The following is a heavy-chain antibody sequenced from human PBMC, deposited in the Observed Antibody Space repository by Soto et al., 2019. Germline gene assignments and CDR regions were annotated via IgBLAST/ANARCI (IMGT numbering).Heavy chain of an antibody. CDR3: ARYDYNGYYFDY. J-gene: IGHJ4*02. V-gene: IGHV1-24*01. Sequence: ASVKVSCKVSGYTLTELSMHWVRQAPGKGLEWMGGFDPEDGETIYAQKFQGRVTMTEDTSTTTVYMELSSLKSEDTAVYYCARYDYNGYYFDYWGQGTLVTVSS. D-gene: IGHD4-4*01. CDR2: FDPEDGET. CDR1: GYTLTELS.